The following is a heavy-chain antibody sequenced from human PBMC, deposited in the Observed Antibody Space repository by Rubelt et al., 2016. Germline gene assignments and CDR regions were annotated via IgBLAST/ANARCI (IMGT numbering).Heavy chain of an antibody. CDR1: GFNFRNYW. J-gene: IGHJ4*02. CDR2: VGGGGDDT. CDR3: ATETTPVY. V-gene: IGHV3-23*04. D-gene: IGHD2-15*01. Sequence: EVQLVESGGGLVQPGGSLRLSCVASGFNFRNYWMHWVRRTPGKGLEWVSAVGGGGDDTYYADSVKGHFTISRDNSKNTLYLQMNTLRAEDTAVYYCATETTPVYWGQGTLVTVSS.